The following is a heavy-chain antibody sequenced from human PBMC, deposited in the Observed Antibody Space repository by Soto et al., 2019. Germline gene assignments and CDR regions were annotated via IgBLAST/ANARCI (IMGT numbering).Heavy chain of an antibody. Sequence: LQLQESGPGLVKPPETLSLTCTVSGVSLGSSTNYCGCLLQPPGKGLEWIGTLYYSGTTYYNPSLKSRVTISVDTSPNQFSLKVSSVTAADTAVYSCARPDGGGACDIWGQGTMVTVSS. CDR2: LYYSGTT. J-gene: IGHJ3*02. D-gene: IGHD2-15*01. CDR3: ARPDGGGACDI. CDR1: GVSLGSSTNY. V-gene: IGHV4-39*01.